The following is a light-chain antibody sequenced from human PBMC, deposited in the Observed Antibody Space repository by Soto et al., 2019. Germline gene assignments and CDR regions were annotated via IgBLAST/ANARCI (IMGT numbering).Light chain of an antibody. CDR3: QHYSSSRWT. V-gene: IGKV3-20*01. CDR2: AAS. CDR1: QSVSSRS. J-gene: IGKJ1*01. Sequence: IVLTQSPGTLSLSPGERATLSCWASQSVSSRSLAWYQQKPGQAPRLLIYAASSRATGIPDRFSGGGSGTDFTLTISRLEPEDFAVYYCQHYSSSRWTFGQGTKVEIK.